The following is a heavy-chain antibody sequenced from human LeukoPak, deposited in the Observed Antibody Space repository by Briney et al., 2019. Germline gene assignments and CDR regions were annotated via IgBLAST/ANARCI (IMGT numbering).Heavy chain of an antibody. Sequence: ASVKVSCKASGGTFSSYAISWVRQAPGQGLEWMGGIIPIFGTANYAQKFQGRVTITTDESTSTAYMELSSLRSEDTAVYYCARVWRLLDPQAFDIWGPGTMVTVSS. CDR2: IIPIFGTA. J-gene: IGHJ3*02. D-gene: IGHD3-22*01. CDR1: GGTFSSYA. V-gene: IGHV1-69*05. CDR3: ARVWRLLDPQAFDI.